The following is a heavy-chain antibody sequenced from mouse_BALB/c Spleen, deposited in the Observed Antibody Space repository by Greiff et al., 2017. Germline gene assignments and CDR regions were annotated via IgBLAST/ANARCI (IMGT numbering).Heavy chain of an antibody. J-gene: IGHJ4*01. V-gene: IGHV1-14*01. CDR2: INPYNDGT. Sequence: VQLKQSGPELVKPGASVKMSCKASGYTFTSYVMHWVKQKPGQGLEWIGYINPYNDGTKYNEKFKGKATLTSDKSSSTAYMELSSLTSEDSAVYYCARDGNYVMDAMDYWGQGTSVTVSS. D-gene: IGHD2-1*01. CDR3: ARDGNYVMDAMDY. CDR1: GYTFTSYV.